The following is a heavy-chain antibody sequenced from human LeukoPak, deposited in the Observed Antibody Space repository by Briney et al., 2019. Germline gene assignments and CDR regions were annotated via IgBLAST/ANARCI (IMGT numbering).Heavy chain of an antibody. J-gene: IGHJ4*02. Sequence: SETLSLTCTVSGGSISSSSYYWGWIRQPPGKGLEWIGSIYYSGSTYYNPSLKSRVTISVDTSKNQFSLKLSSVTAADTAVCYCARGLGSYYDSSGYDYWGQGTLVTVSS. V-gene: IGHV4-39*01. CDR1: GGSISSSSYY. CDR2: IYYSGST. CDR3: ARGLGSYYDSSGYDY. D-gene: IGHD3-22*01.